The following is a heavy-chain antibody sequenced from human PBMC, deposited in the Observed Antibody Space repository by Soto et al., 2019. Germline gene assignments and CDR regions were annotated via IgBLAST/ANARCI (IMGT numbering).Heavy chain of an antibody. CDR3: ARVYRDIGGSVVY. Sequence: QVQLVQSGAAVKKPGASVKVSCKASGYPCTSYGISWPRQAPGQCLEWLGWISAYNGNTNYAQKLRGRVTMTTDTTQSTADIELRSLRPYDTTVYYSARVYRDIGGSVVYWRQATLVTVSS. D-gene: IGHD2-15*01. CDR2: ISAYNGNT. J-gene: IGHJ4*02. V-gene: IGHV1-18*01. CDR1: GYPCTSYG.